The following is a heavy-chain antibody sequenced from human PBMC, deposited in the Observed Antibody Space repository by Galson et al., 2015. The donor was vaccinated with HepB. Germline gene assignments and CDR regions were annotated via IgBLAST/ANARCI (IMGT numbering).Heavy chain of an antibody. CDR3: ARAWGGSSWNDY. J-gene: IGHJ4*02. V-gene: IGHV3-7*03. D-gene: IGHD6-13*01. CDR1: GFTFSSYW. CDR2: IKQDGSEK. Sequence: FLRLSCAASGFTFSSYWMSWVRQAPGKGLEWVANIKQDGSEKYYVDSVKGRFTISRDNAKNSLYLQMNSLRAEDTAVYYCARAWGGSSWNDYWGQGTLVTVSS.